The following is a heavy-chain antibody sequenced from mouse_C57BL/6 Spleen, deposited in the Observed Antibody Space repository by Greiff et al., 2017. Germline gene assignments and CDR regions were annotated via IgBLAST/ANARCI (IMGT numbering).Heavy chain of an antibody. CDR1: GFNIKDYY. D-gene: IGHD2-4*01. CDR2: IDPEGGDT. J-gene: IGHJ3*01. CDR3: ATEDYGRVFAY. Sequence: VQLQQSGAELVRPGASVKLSCTASGFNIKDYYMHWVKQRPEQGLEWIGRIDPEGGDTEYAQKFKGKATLTADTSSNTAYLQLSSLTSEDTAVYYCATEDYGRVFAYWGQGTLVTVSA. V-gene: IGHV14-1*01.